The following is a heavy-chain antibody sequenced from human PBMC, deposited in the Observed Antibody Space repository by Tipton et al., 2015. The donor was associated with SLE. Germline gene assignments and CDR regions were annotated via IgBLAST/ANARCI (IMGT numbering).Heavy chain of an antibody. J-gene: IGHJ5*02. Sequence: TLSLTCTVSGGSIGSYYWSWIRQPPGKGLEWIGYIYYSGSTNYNPSLKSRVTISADTSKNQFSLKLSSVTAADTAVYYCARVPGAPALFDPWGQETLLTVSS. V-gene: IGHV4-59*12. D-gene: IGHD7-27*01. CDR1: GGSIGSYY. CDR2: IYYSGST. CDR3: ARVPGAPALFDP.